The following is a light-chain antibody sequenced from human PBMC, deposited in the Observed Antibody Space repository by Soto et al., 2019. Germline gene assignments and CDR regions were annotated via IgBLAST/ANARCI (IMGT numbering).Light chain of an antibody. CDR1: QSITGN. CDR2: DAS. J-gene: IGKJ1*01. V-gene: IGKV3-15*01. Sequence: EIVMTQSPATLSVSPGERATLSCRASQSITGNLTWYQQKPGQAPRLLIYDASTRATGIPARFSGSGSGTEFTLTISSLQSEDFAVYYCQEYNTWPWTFGQGTKVDIK. CDR3: QEYNTWPWT.